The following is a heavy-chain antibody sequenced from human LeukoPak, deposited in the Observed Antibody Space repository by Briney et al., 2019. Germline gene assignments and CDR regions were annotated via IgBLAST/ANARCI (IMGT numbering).Heavy chain of an antibody. V-gene: IGHV4-59*01. D-gene: IGHD4-23*01. CDR3: ARDYGGKFDY. J-gene: IGHJ4*02. CDR2: ISYSENT. Sequence: RPSETLSLTCTVSRGSISSFYWSWIRQPPGKGLEWIGYISYSENTKYNPSLKSRVTISVDTSKNQFSLKLSSVTAADTAVYYCARDYGGKFDYWGQGTLVTVSS. CDR1: RGSISSFY.